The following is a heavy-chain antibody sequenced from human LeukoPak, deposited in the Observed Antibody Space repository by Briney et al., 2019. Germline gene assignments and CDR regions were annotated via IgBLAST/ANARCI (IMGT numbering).Heavy chain of an antibody. CDR1: GFSFTTYW. CDR3: AKLAKYFYGSETFYFFEH. Sequence: GGSLRLSCAASGFSFTTYWMSWVRQTPGKGLEWVANINQDETEKYYVDSVKGRFTISRDNGKNSLYLQMNSLRVEDTAVYYCAKLAKYFYGSETFYFFEHWGQGTPVTASS. D-gene: IGHD3-10*01. CDR2: INQDETEK. V-gene: IGHV3-7*01. J-gene: IGHJ4*02.